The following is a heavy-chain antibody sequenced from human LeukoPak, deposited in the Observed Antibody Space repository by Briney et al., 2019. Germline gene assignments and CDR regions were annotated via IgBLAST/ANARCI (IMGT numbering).Heavy chain of an antibody. V-gene: IGHV4-59*01. D-gene: IGHD5-24*01. Sequence: PSETLSLTCTVSGGSISSYYWSWIRQPPGKGLEWIGYIYYSGSTNYNPSLKSRVTISVDTSKNQFSLKLSSVTAADSAVYYCARGITDPAYYFDYWGQGTLVTVSS. CDR1: GGSISSYY. J-gene: IGHJ4*02. CDR3: ARGITDPAYYFDY. CDR2: IYYSGST.